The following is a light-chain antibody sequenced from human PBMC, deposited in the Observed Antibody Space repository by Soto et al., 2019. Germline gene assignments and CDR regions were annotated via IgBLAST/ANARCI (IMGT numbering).Light chain of an antibody. V-gene: IGKV3-20*01. Sequence: EIVLTQSPGTLSLSPGDRATLSCRASQSVSSSYLAWYQQKPGQPPRLLIFGASSRATGIPERFSGSGSGTDFTLTISILDPEDFAVYYCQQYGSSPPITFGQGTRLDI. CDR3: QQYGSSPPIT. J-gene: IGKJ5*01. CDR2: GAS. CDR1: QSVSSSY.